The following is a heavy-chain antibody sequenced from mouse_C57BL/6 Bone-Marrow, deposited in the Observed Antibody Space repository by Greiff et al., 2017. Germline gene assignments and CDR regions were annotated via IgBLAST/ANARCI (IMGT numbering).Heavy chain of an antibody. CDR2: IFPGSGSP. V-gene: IGHV1-75*01. D-gene: IGHD6-1*01. Sequence: VKVVESGPELVKPGASVKISCKASGYTFTDYYINWVKQRTGQGLEWIGWIFPGSGSPYYNEKLKGKATLTVGKSSSTAYMLLRSLTSEDSAVYFCARLGLYFFYAIDYWGQGTSVTVSS. J-gene: IGHJ4*01. CDR3: ARLGLYFFYAIDY. CDR1: GYTFTDYY.